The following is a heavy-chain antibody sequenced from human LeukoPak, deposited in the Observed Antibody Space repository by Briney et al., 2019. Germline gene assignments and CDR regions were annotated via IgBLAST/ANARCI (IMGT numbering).Heavy chain of an antibody. D-gene: IGHD6-19*01. CDR3: ARVSGYSSGWYSFDN. CDR1: GGSIRSYY. CDR2: IYNSENT. V-gene: IGHV4-59*01. J-gene: IGHJ4*02. Sequence: SETLSLTCTVSGGSIRSYYWSWIRQPPGKGLEWIGYIYNSENTNYNPSLKSRVTVSADTSKNQFSLKLSSVTAADTAIYYCARVSGYSSGWYSFDNWGQGTLVTVSP.